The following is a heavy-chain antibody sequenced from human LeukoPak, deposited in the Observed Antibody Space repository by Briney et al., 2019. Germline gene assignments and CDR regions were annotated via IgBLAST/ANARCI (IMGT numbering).Heavy chain of an antibody. J-gene: IGHJ4*02. CDR2: ISYDGSNK. CDR1: GFSFSSYG. Sequence: GGSLRLSCAASGFSFSSYGMHWVRQTPGKGLEWMAVISYDGSNKYYAHSVKGRFTISRDNSKDTLYLQMNTLRAEDTAVYYCAKDYGTYSLDYWGQGTLVTVSS. CDR3: AKDYGTYSLDY. V-gene: IGHV3-30*18. D-gene: IGHD2-21*01.